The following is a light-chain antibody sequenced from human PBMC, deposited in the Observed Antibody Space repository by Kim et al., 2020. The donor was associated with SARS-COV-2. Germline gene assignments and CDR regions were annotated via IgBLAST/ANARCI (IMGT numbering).Light chain of an antibody. J-gene: IGKJ2*01. CDR3: QQSYSTPYT. CDR2: AAS. CDR1: QTIGIY. V-gene: IGKV1-39*01. Sequence: SASVGDRVTISCRASQTIGIYLNWYQHKPGKAPKLLIYAASSLQSGVPSSFSGSGSGTDFTLTISSLQPEDFATYYWQQSYSTPYTLGQGTKLEI.